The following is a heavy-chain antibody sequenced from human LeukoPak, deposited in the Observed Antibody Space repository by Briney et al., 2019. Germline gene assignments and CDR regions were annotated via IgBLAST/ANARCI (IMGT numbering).Heavy chain of an antibody. CDR3: AKGLGLVSWYRGIDY. J-gene: IGHJ4*02. D-gene: IGHD5-12*01. CDR1: GFTFSGYA. Sequence: GGSLRPSCAASGFTFSGYAMNWVRQAPGKGLEWVSAIRGSGDSTYYADSVKGRFTISRDNSKNTLYLQMNSLRADDTAVYYCAKGLGLVSWYRGIDYWGQGTLVTVSS. V-gene: IGHV3-23*01. CDR2: IRGSGDST.